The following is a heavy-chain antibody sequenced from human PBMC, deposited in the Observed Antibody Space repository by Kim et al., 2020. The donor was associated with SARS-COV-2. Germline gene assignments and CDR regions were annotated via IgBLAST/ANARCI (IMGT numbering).Heavy chain of an antibody. J-gene: IGHJ3*02. V-gene: IGHV3-23*01. Sequence: GGSLRLSCAASGFTFSSYAMSWVRQAPGKGLEWVSAISGSGGSKYYADSVKGRFTISRDNSKNTLYLQMNIMRAEDTAVYYCAGMDTWELDDAFDIWGQGTMVTVSS. CDR3: AGMDTWELDDAFDI. CDR2: ISGSGGSK. CDR1: GFTFSSYA. D-gene: IGHD1-26*01.